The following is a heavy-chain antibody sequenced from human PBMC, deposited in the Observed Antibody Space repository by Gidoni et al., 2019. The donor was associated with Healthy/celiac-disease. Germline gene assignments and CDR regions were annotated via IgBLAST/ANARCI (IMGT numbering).Heavy chain of an antibody. J-gene: IGHJ3*02. CDR3: ARGLVSLDAFDI. Sequence: QVQLVKSGAEVKKPGSSVKVSCKASGGTFSSYAISWVRQAPGQGLEWMGRIMPIFGTANCAQKFQGRVTITEDESTSTAYMELSSLRSEDTAVYYCARGLVSLDAFDIWGQGTMVTVSS. D-gene: IGHD1-20*01. CDR2: IMPIFGTA. V-gene: IGHV1-69*18. CDR1: GGTFSSYA.